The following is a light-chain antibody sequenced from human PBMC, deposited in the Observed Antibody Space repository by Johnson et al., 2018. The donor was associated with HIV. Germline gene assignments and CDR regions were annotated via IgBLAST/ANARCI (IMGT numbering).Light chain of an antibody. Sequence: QSVLTQPASVSAASGQKVNISCSGSSSNIGNNYVSWYQQLPGTAPKLLIYDNNKRPSGVPDRFSGSKSGTSASLAMSGLEVDDEADYYCAAWDDCLNGPVFGTGTEVAVI. CDR2: DNN. CDR3: AAWDDCLNGPV. J-gene: IGLJ1*01. CDR1: SSNIGNNY. V-gene: IGLV1-51*01.